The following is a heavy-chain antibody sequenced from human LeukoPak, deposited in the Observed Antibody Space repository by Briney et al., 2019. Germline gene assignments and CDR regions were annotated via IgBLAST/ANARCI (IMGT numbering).Heavy chain of an antibody. J-gene: IGHJ4*02. CDR1: GGSISSSSYS. Sequence: SETLSLTCTVSGGSISSSSYSWGWIRQPPGKGLEWIGSIYYSGSTYYNPSLKSRVTISVDTSKNQFSLKLSSVTAADTAVYYCATREETYDYVWGSYRYTFDYWGQGTLVTVSS. CDR2: IYYSGST. D-gene: IGHD3-16*02. CDR3: ATREETYDYVWGSYRYTFDY. V-gene: IGHV4-39*01.